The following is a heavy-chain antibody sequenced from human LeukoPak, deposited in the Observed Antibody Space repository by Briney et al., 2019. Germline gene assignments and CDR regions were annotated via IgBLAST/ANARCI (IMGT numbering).Heavy chain of an antibody. Sequence: GGSLRLSCAASGFTFSSHWMNWVRQAPGKGLEWEASIKEDGSEKYYVDTVKGRFTISRDNAKNSLCLQMNSLRAEDTAIYYCVRSGGYWGQGTLVTVSS. CDR2: IKEDGSEK. V-gene: IGHV3-7*05. CDR3: VRSGGY. J-gene: IGHJ4*02. CDR1: GFTFSSHW. D-gene: IGHD1-26*01.